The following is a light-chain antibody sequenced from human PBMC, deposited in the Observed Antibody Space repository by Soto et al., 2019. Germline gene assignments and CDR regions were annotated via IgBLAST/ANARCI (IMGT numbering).Light chain of an antibody. CDR1: QSISSK. CDR2: GAS. J-gene: IGKJ5*01. CDR3: QQYNTWHQIT. Sequence: EIVMTQAPATLSVSPGERATLSCRASQSISSKVGWYQQRPGQAPRLLIYGASTRATDIPARFSGSGSGTKFTLNINSQDSEDSALYYCQQYNTWHQITLGQGKRLEIK. V-gene: IGKV3-15*01.